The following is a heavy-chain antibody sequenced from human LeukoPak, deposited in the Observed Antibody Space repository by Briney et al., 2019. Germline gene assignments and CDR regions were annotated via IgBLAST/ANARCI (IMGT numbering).Heavy chain of an antibody. Sequence: GGSLRLSCAASGFTVSSDYMSWVRQAPGKGLEWVSVIYSGGSTYYADSVKGRFTISRDKSKNTVYLQMNSLRFEDTAMYYCARNWFDPWVQGTLVTVSS. CDR3: ARNWFDP. CDR2: IYSGGST. CDR1: GFTVSSDY. J-gene: IGHJ5*02. V-gene: IGHV3-53*05.